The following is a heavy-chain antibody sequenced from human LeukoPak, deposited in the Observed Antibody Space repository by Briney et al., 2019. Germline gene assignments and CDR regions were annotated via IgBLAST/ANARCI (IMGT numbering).Heavy chain of an antibody. J-gene: IGHJ4*02. Sequence: ASVRVSCKASGYTFTSYDINWVRQAPGQGLEWMGWMNPNSGNTGYAQKFQGRVTMTRNTSISTAYMELSSLRSEDTAVYYCARGHPDFWSGYSPHWGQGTLVTVSS. D-gene: IGHD3-3*01. CDR1: GYTFTSYD. CDR3: ARGHPDFWSGYSPH. CDR2: MNPNSGNT. V-gene: IGHV1-8*01.